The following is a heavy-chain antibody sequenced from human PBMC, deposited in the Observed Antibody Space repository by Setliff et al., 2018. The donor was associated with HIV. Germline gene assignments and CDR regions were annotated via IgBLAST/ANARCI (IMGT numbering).Heavy chain of an antibody. Sequence: SETLSLTCTVSGGSVSSGDYYWGWIRQSPGKGLECIGGISHDGITYYNSSLKSRVSISIDTSKNHFSLKLSSVTAADTAVYYCGTVTSGHWYFDLWGRGTLVTVSS. CDR1: GGSVSSGDYY. D-gene: IGHD4-17*01. V-gene: IGHV4-39*07. J-gene: IGHJ2*01. CDR3: GTVTSGHWYFDL. CDR2: ISHDGIT.